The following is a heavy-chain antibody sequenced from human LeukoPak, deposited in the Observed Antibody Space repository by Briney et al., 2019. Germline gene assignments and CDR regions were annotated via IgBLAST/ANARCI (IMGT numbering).Heavy chain of an antibody. CDR3: ARGGPPGYYYDYYMDV. Sequence: PSETLSLTCTVSGGSISSSSYYWGWIRQPPVKGLEWIGSIYYSGSTYYNPSLKSRVTISVDTSKNQFSLKMSSVTAADTALYFCARGGPPGYYYDYYMDVWGKGTTVTISS. J-gene: IGHJ6*03. V-gene: IGHV4-39*07. CDR2: IYYSGST. CDR1: GGSISSSSYY.